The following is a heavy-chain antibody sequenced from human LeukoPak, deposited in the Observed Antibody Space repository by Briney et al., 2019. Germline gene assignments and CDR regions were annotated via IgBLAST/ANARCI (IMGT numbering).Heavy chain of an antibody. CDR3: ASSTIAVALFDY. V-gene: IGHV3-21*01. Sequence: PGGSLRLSCAASGFTFSSYSMNWVRQAPGKGLEWVSSISSSSSYIYYADSVKGRFTISRDNAKNSLYLRMNSLRAEDTAVYYCASSTIAVALFDYWGQGALVTVSS. J-gene: IGHJ4*02. CDR1: GFTFSSYS. CDR2: ISSSSSYI. D-gene: IGHD6-19*01.